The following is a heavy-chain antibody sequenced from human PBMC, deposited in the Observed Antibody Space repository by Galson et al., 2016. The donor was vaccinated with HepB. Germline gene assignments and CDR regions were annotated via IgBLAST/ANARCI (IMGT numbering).Heavy chain of an antibody. D-gene: IGHD2-2*01. CDR3: TTDALDH. Sequence: SLRLSCAASGFTFSSSGMQWVRQAPGKGLEWVGRIRNKANNYTTTHRESVKGRFAISRDDSKNVAYLQMNSLKTEDTGVYFCTTDALDHWGQGTLVTVSS. V-gene: IGHV3-73*01. CDR2: IRNKANNYTT. CDR1: GFTFSSSG. J-gene: IGHJ4*02.